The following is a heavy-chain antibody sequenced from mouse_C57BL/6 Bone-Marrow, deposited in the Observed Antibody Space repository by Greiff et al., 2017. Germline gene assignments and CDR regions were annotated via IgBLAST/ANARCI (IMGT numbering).Heavy chain of an antibody. CDR1: GFNIKNTY. J-gene: IGHJ2*01. CDR2: IDPANGNT. D-gene: IGHD1-1*01. CDR3: ARWYYYGSYYFDY. V-gene: IGHV14-3*01. Sequence: VHVKQSVAELVRPGASVKLSCTASGFNIKNTYMPWVKQRPEQGLEWIGRIDPANGNTKYAPKFQGKATITAHTSSNTAYLQLSSLTSEDTAIYYCARWYYYGSYYFDYWGQGTTLTVSS.